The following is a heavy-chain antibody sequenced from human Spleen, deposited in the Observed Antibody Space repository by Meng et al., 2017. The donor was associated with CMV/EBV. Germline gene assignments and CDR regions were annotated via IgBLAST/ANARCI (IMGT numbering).Heavy chain of an antibody. CDR1: GFTFSTYW. CDR2: INQDGGEK. J-gene: IGHJ5*02. Sequence: GESLKISCAASGFTFSTYWMSWVRQAPGKGLEWVANINQDGGEKYYVDSVKGRFTISRDNAKNSLYLQMNSLRAEDTAVYYCARDYYNSSGWGGFDPWGQGTLVTVSS. CDR3: ARDYYNSSGWGGFDP. D-gene: IGHD3-22*01. V-gene: IGHV3-7*01.